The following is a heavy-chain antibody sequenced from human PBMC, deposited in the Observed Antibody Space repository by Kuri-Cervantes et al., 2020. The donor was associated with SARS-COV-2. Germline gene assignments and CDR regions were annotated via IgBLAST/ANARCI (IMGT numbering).Heavy chain of an antibody. CDR3: ARDHGIATFDI. CDR1: GYTFTSFY. CDR2: ISAYNGNT. V-gene: IGHV1-18*04. D-gene: IGHD6-13*01. Sequence: ASVKVSCKASGYTFTSFYIHWVRQAPGQGLEWMGWISAYNGNTNYAQKLQGRVTMTTDTSTSTAYMELRSLRSDDTAVYYCARDHGIATFDIWGQGTMVTVSS. J-gene: IGHJ3*02.